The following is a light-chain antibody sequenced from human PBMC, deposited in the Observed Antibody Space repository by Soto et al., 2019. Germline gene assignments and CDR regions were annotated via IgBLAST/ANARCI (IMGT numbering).Light chain of an antibody. V-gene: IGKV3-20*01. CDR1: QSVSSNN. CDR3: QQYGSSAPTT. CDR2: GTS. Sequence: EIVLTQSPGTLSLSPWERATLSCRASQSVSSNNLAWYQQKPGQAPRLLIYGTSTRATGIPDRFSGSGSGTNFTLIISRLEPEDFAVYYCQQYGSSAPTTFGQGTKVDIK. J-gene: IGKJ1*01.